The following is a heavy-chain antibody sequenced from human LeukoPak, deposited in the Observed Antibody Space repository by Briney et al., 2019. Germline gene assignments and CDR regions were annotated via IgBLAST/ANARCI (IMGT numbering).Heavy chain of an antibody. D-gene: IGHD3-10*01. V-gene: IGHV3-33*01. CDR1: GFTFSSYG. CDR3: ARVSTAFGESNFDY. Sequence: PGGSLRLSCAASGFTFSSYGMHWVRQAPGKGLEWVAVTWYEESNEYYADSVKGRFTISRDNSKNTVYLQMNSLRAEDTAVYYCARVSTAFGESNFDYWGQGTLVIVSS. CDR2: TWYEESNE. J-gene: IGHJ4*02.